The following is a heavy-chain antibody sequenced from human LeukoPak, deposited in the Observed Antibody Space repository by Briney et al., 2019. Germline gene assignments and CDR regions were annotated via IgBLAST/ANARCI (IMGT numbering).Heavy chain of an antibody. CDR1: GFTFSSYW. D-gene: IGHD1-26*01. Sequence: PGGSLRLSCAASGFTFSSYWMNWVRQAPGKGLEWVANIKQDGSEKYFVDSVKGRFTISRDNARNSLYLLMNSLRSEDTAVYYCARDGRDREGAPDYWGQGTLVTVSS. J-gene: IGHJ4*02. CDR2: IKQDGSEK. CDR3: ARDGRDREGAPDY. V-gene: IGHV3-7*05.